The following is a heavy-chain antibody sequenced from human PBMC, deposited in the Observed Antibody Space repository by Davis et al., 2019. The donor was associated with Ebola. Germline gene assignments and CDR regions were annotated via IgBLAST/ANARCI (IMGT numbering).Heavy chain of an antibody. CDR1: GFTFSSYW. CDR2: IKQDGSET. D-gene: IGHD1-1*01. Sequence: PGGSLRLSCATSGFTFSSYWMTWVRQAPGRGLEWVANIKQDGSETYYGDSVKGRFTISRDNAKNSLYLQMNILRAEDTAVYYCARAGATYWKDWGQGTLVTVSS. CDR3: ARAGATYWKD. J-gene: IGHJ4*02. V-gene: IGHV3-7*01.